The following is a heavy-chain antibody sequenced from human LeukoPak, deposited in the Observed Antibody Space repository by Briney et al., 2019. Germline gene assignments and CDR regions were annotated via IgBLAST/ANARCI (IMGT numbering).Heavy chain of an antibody. J-gene: IGHJ4*02. CDR2: INPNSGGT. Sequence: ASVKVSCKASGYTFTGYYMHWVRQAPGQGLEWMGWINPNSGGTNYAQKFQGRVTMTRDTPISTAYMELSRLRSDGTAVYYCAREGNDYSNSFDYWGQGTLVTVSS. CDR3: AREGNDYSNSFDY. D-gene: IGHD4-4*01. CDR1: GYTFTGYY. V-gene: IGHV1-2*02.